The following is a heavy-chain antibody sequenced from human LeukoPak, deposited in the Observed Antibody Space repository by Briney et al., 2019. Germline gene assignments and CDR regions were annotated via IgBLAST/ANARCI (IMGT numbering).Heavy chain of an antibody. CDR3: ARVIAVAGTYWSDP. CDR1: GGSISSSSYY. CDR2: IYYSGST. D-gene: IGHD6-19*01. V-gene: IGHV4-39*07. J-gene: IGHJ5*02. Sequence: PSETLSLTCTVSGGSISSSSYYWGWIRQPPGKGLEWIGSIYYSGSTYYNPSLKSRVTISVDTSKNQFSLKLSSVTATDTAVYYCARVIAVAGTYWSDPWGQGTLVTVSS.